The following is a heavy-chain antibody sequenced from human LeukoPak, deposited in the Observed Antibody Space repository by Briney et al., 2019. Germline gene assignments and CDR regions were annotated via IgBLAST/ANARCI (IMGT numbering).Heavy chain of an antibody. D-gene: IGHD6-13*01. J-gene: IGHJ6*03. CDR1: GFTFSNYW. CDR2: ISSSSFKI. Sequence: EGSLRLSCAASGFTFSNYWMHWVRQAPGKGLEWVPYISSSSFKIGYADSVKGRFTISRDNSKNSLYLQMDSLRVEDTAVYYCVRDPSYGSSWYYYMDVWGKGTTVTVSS. V-gene: IGHV3-48*04. CDR3: VRDPSYGSSWYYYMDV.